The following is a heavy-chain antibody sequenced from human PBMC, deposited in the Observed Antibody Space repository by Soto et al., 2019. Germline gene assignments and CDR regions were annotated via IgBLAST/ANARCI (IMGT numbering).Heavy chain of an antibody. D-gene: IGHD4-17*01. Sequence: EVQLVESGGGLVQPGGSLRLSCAASGFTLSSYWMNWVRLAPGKGLEWVANIKQDGSQQNYVDSVKGRFTISRDNAKNSLYLQMSSLRAEDTAVYYCMTSVTTHDYCVQGTLVTVSS. J-gene: IGHJ4*02. CDR2: IKQDGSQQ. CDR3: MTSVTTHDY. CDR1: GFTLSSYW. V-gene: IGHV3-7*01.